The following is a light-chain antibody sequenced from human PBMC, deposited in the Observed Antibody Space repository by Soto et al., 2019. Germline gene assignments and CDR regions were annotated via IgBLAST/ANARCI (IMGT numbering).Light chain of an antibody. CDR3: AAWDDSVSGLV. J-gene: IGLJ2*01. V-gene: IGLV1-47*01. Sequence: QSLLTQPPSASGTPGQRVTISCSGSTSNIGSNYVDWYQQFPGTAPKLLIYRNNQRPSGVPDRLSGSKSGTSASLAISSLRSEDEADYYCAAWDDSVSGLVFGGGIKLTVL. CDR2: RNN. CDR1: TSNIGSNY.